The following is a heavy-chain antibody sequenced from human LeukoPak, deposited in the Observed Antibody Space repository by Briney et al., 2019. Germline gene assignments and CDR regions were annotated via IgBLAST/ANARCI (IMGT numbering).Heavy chain of an antibody. V-gene: IGHV1-69*01. Sequence: GSSVKVSCKASGGTFSSYAISWVRQAPGQGLEWMGGIIPIFGTANYAQKFQGRVTITADESTSTAYMELSSLRSEDTAVYYCATANPDGYLFQRNDAFDIWGQGTMVTVSS. CDR2: IIPIFGTA. CDR3: ATANPDGYLFQRNDAFDI. J-gene: IGHJ3*02. CDR1: GGTFSSYA. D-gene: IGHD5-24*01.